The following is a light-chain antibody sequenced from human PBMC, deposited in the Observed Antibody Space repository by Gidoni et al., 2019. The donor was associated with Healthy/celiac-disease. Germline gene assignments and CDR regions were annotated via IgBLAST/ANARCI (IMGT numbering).Light chain of an antibody. V-gene: IGLV1-40*01. CDR3: QSYDNSLSGSV. CDR1: SPNIGAGYD. J-gene: IGLJ2*01. Sequence: QSVLTQPASVSGAPGQRVTTSCTGSSPNIGAGYDVHWYQQLPGTAPKLLIYGNSNRPSGVPDRFSGSKSGTSASLAITGLQAEDEADYYCQSYDNSLSGSVFAGGTKLTVL. CDR2: GNS.